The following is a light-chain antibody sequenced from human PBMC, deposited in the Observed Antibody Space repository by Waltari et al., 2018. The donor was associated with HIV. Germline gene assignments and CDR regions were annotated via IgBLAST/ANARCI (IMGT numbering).Light chain of an antibody. J-gene: IGLJ3*02. CDR1: SGSVAANF. Sequence: NFMLTQPHSVSASPGETVTISCTHSSGSVAANFVQWFQQRPGSSPPTVIYEDNERPSGVPDRFSGSIDSSSSSASFTAFLTISGLKTEDEAVYYCQSYDSDSLVFGGGTRLTVL. CDR2: EDN. V-gene: IGLV6-57*01. CDR3: QSYDSDSLV.